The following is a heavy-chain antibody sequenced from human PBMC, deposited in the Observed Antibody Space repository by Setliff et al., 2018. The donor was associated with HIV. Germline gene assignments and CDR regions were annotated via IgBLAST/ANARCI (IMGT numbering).Heavy chain of an antibody. CDR2: SNHSGST. J-gene: IGHJ4*02. D-gene: IGHD6-13*01. Sequence: PSETLSLTCDVYGGSFSGYYWSWIRQPPGKGLEWIGESNHSGSTNYNPSLKSRVTISVDTSKRQFSLKLSSVTAADTAVFYCARGPVYSSTIDYWGQGTLVTAPQ. CDR1: GGSFSGYY. V-gene: IGHV4-34*01. CDR3: ARGPVYSSTIDY.